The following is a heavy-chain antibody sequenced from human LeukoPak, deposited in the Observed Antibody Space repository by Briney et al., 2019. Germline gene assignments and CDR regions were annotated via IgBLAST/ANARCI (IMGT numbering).Heavy chain of an antibody. CDR3: ARDHYHGDGWFDP. CDR2: IKQDGSEK. Sequence: GGSLRLSCAASGFTFSTYWRTWVRQAPGKGLEWVANIKQDGSEKFYVDSVTGRFTISRDNAKNSLYLQMDSLRAEDTAVYYCARDHYHGDGWFDPWGQGTLVTVSP. D-gene: IGHD3-10*01. J-gene: IGHJ5*02. CDR1: GFTFSTYW. V-gene: IGHV3-7*01.